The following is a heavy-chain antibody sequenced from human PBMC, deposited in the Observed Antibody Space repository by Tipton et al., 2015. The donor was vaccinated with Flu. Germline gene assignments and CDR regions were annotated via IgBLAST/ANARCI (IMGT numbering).Heavy chain of an antibody. D-gene: IGHD1-14*01. Sequence: TLSLTCSVSGDSIGSKYYWAWIRQPPGKGLEWIGNIHRTGSTYFNPSLTSRVTISVDTSKNQFSLRLTSVTAADTAVYYCARSIRDDTPYYFDYWGQGTLVTVSS. CDR1: GDSIGSKYY. J-gene: IGHJ4*02. V-gene: IGHV4-38-2*01. CDR3: ARSIRDDTPYYFDY. CDR2: IHRTGST.